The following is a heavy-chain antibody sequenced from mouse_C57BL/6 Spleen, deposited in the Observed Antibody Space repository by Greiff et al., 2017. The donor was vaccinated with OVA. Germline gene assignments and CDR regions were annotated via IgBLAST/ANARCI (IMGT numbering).Heavy chain of an antibody. CDR2: IDPEDGET. CDR1: GFTITDYY. Sequence: VQLQQSGAELVKPGASVKLSCTASGFTITDYYMHWVKQRTEQGLEWIGRIDPEDGETKYAPKFKGKATITADTSSNTAYLQRSSLTSEDTAVYYCAPITTVVATDWYFDVWGTGTTVTVSS. CDR3: APITTVVATDWYFDV. J-gene: IGHJ1*03. D-gene: IGHD1-1*01. V-gene: IGHV14-2*01.